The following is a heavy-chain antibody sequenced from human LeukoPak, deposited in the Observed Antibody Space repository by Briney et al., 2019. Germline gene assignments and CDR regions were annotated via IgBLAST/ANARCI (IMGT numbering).Heavy chain of an antibody. CDR1: GLTFSASY. J-gene: IGHJ4*02. D-gene: IGHD1-1*01. V-gene: IGHV3-11*06. Sequence: PGGSLRLSCVASGLTFSASYMTWVRQPPGKGLEWLSYISENSGDTNYAASVKGRFTVSRDNAKNSLYLQMSSLRVEDTAVYYCARDPRTVRIWGQGTLVTVSS. CDR2: ISENSGDT. CDR3: ARDPRTVRI.